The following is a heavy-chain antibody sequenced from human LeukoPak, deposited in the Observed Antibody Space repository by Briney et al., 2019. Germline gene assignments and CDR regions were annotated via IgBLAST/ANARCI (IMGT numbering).Heavy chain of an antibody. CDR3: AKQTTANWFDP. J-gene: IGHJ5*02. D-gene: IGHD1-1*01. CDR1: GFTFSSYS. CDR2: IRGSGDST. Sequence: GGSLRLSCAASGFTFSSYSMNWVRQAPGKGLEWVSSIRGSGDSTYYADSVKGRFTISRDNSKNTLYLQMNSLRAEDTAVYYCAKQTTANWFDPWGQGTLVTVSS. V-gene: IGHV3-23*01.